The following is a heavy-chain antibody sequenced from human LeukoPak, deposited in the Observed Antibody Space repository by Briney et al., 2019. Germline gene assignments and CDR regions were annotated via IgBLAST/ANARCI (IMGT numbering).Heavy chain of an antibody. V-gene: IGHV1-18*03. Sequence: GSVKVSCKASGYPFSTYGISWVRQAPGQGLQWMAWINTHNGKTDYAQNFQDRVTVTRDTSTSTVYMELRSLRSDDMAVYFCARDVGTTHFDFWGQGTLVTVSS. CDR1: GYPFSTYG. J-gene: IGHJ4*02. D-gene: IGHD5-12*01. CDR2: INTHNGKT. CDR3: ARDVGTTHFDF.